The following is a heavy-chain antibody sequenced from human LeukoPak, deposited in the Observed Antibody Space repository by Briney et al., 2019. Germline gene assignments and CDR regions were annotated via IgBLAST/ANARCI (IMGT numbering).Heavy chain of an antibody. V-gene: IGHV1-2*02. Sequence: GASVKVSCKASGYTFSDYYMHWVRQAPGQGLEWMGWFNPNSGGTEYAQKFQGRVNMTRDTSISTAYMELSRLTSDDTAVYYCARVRTSDAFDIWGQGTMVTVSS. CDR1: GYTFSDYY. D-gene: IGHD6-6*01. CDR3: ARVRTSDAFDI. J-gene: IGHJ3*02. CDR2: FNPNSGGT.